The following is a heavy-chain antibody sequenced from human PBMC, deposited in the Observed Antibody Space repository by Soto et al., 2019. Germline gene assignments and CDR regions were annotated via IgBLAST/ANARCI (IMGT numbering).Heavy chain of an antibody. CDR1: GGSISSSSYY. CDR2: IYYSGST. CDR3: ARRLYYDSSGFEGGVMDV. V-gene: IGHV4-39*01. D-gene: IGHD3-22*01. J-gene: IGHJ6*02. Sequence: SETLSLTCTVSGGSISSSSYYWGWIRQPPGKGLEWIGSIYYSGSTYYNPSLKSRVTISVDTSKNQFSLKLSSVTAADTAVYYCARRLYYDSSGFEGGVMDVWGQGSTVTVSS.